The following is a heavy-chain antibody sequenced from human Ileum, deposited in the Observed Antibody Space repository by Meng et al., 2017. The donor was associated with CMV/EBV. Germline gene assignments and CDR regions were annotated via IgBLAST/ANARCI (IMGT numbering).Heavy chain of an antibody. CDR2: IYWDDDK. Sequence: FSLTSRPVGVSWIHQPTGKALGWLAFIYWDDDKRYSPSLKSRLTIAKDAPRNQVVLTMTNMGPADTATYHCVHRKDYSGNWNGGSVDFWGQGALVTVSS. CDR3: VHRKDYSGNWNGGSVDF. J-gene: IGHJ4*02. D-gene: IGHD1-1*01. CDR1: FSLTSRPVG. V-gene: IGHV2-5*02.